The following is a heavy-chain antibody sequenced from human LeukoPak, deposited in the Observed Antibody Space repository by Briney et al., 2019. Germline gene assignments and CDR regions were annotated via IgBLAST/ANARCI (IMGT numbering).Heavy chain of an antibody. D-gene: IGHD3-22*01. J-gene: IGHJ6*02. Sequence: ASVKVSCKASGGTFISYAISWVRQAPGQGLEWMGGIIPIFGTANYAQKFQGRVTITADESTSTAYMELSSLRSEDTAVYYCASTYYYDSSGYYRHYYYYGMDVWGQGTTVTVSS. CDR1: GGTFISYA. V-gene: IGHV1-69*13. CDR3: ASTYYYDSSGYYRHYYYYGMDV. CDR2: IIPIFGTA.